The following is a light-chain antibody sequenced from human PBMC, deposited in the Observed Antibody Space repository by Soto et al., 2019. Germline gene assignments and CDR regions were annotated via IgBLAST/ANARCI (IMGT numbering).Light chain of an antibody. CDR2: EVS. CDR1: SSDVGGYNY. CDR3: SSHAVTNIFV. V-gene: IGLV2-8*01. Sequence: QSVVTQPPSASGSPGQSVTISCTGTSSDVGGYNYVSWYQQHPGKAPKVIIYEVSKRPSGVPDRFSGSKSGSTASLTVSGLQAEDEADYYCSSHAVTNIFVFGTGTKVTVL. J-gene: IGLJ1*01.